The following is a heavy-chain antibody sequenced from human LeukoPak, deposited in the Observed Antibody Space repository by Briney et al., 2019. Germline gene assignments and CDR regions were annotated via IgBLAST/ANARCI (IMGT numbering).Heavy chain of an antibody. D-gene: IGHD6-13*01. V-gene: IGHV3-7*01. Sequence: AGGSLRLSCAASGFTFSSYEMNWVRQAPGKGLEWVATIKQDESEKYYVDSVKGRFTISRDNAKNSLYLQMNSLRAEDTAVYYCARPYSISWELDSWGQGTLVTVSS. CDR2: IKQDESEK. CDR1: GFTFSSYE. CDR3: ARPYSISWELDS. J-gene: IGHJ5*01.